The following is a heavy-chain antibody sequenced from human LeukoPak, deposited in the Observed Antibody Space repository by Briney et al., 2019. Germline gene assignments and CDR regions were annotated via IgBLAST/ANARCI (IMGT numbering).Heavy chain of an antibody. V-gene: IGHV1-69*05. Sequence: SVKVSCKASRGTFSSYAISWVRQAPGQGLEWMGGIIPIFGTANYAQKFQGRVTITTDESTSTAYMELSSLRSEDTAVYYCARDIVVVPAASGWFDPWGQGTLVTVSS. J-gene: IGHJ5*02. D-gene: IGHD2-2*01. CDR3: ARDIVVVPAASGWFDP. CDR2: IIPIFGTA. CDR1: RGTFSSYA.